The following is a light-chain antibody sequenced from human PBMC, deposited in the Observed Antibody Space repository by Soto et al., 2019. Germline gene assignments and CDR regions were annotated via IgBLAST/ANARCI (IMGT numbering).Light chain of an antibody. CDR3: QQYSSRST. V-gene: IGKV1-5*03. J-gene: IGKJ1*01. CDR1: QSISSW. CDR2: KAS. Sequence: DVQMTQSPSTLSASVGDRVTITCRASQSISSWLAWYQQKPGKAPKVLIYKASSLESGVPSRFSGSGSGTEFTLTISSLQPGDFATYYCQQYSSRSTFGQGTKVDIK.